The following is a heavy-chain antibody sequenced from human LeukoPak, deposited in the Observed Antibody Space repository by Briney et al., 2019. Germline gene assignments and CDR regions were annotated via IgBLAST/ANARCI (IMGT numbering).Heavy chain of an antibody. Sequence: GGSLRLSCAASGFTFSSYGMHWVRQAPGKGLEWVAFIWYDGSNKYYADSVKGRFTISRDNSKNTLYLQMNSLRAEDTAVYCCAKDWCGGDCLTDAFDIWGQGTMVTVSS. CDR1: GFTFSSYG. V-gene: IGHV3-30*02. CDR3: AKDWCGGDCLTDAFDI. J-gene: IGHJ3*02. CDR2: IWYDGSNK. D-gene: IGHD2-21*02.